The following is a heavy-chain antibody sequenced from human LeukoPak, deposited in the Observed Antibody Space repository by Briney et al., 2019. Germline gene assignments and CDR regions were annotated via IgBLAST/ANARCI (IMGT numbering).Heavy chain of an antibody. CDR1: GFTFSSYG. CDR3: AKVGGSYKYYYHMDV. J-gene: IGHJ6*03. Sequence: GGSLRLSCAASGFTFSSYGMHWVRQAPGKGLEWVAFIRYDGSNKYYADSVKGRFTISRDNSKNTLYLQMNSLRAEDTAVYYCAKVGGSYKYYYHMDVWGNGTTVTISS. CDR2: IRYDGSNK. V-gene: IGHV3-30*02. D-gene: IGHD1-26*01.